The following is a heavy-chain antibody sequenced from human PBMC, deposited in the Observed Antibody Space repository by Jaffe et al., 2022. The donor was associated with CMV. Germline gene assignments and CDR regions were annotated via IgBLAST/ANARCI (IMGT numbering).Heavy chain of an antibody. V-gene: IGHV1-69*09. J-gene: IGHJ5*02. CDR2: IIPILGIA. D-gene: IGHD3-22*01. CDR1: GGTFSSYA. CDR3: ARVDSSGYYLGWFDP. Sequence: QVQLVQSGAEVKKPGSSVKVSCKASGGTFSSYAISWVRQAPGQGLEWMGRIIPILGIANYAQKFQGRVTITADKSTSTAYMELSSLRSEDTAVYYCARVDSSGYYLGWFDPWGQGTLVTVSS.